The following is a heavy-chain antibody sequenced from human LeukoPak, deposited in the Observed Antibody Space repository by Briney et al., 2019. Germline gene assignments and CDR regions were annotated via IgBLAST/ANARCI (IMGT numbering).Heavy chain of an antibody. CDR3: ANRPRSYFDAFDI. CDR1: GGSISGSSYY. CDR2: IYYSGST. Sequence: SETLSLTCTVSGGSISGSSYYWGWIRQPPGKGLEWIGSIYYSGSTYYNPSLKSRVTISVDTSKNQFSLKLSSVTAADTAVYYCANRPRSYFDAFDIWGQGTMVTVSS. V-gene: IGHV4-39*07. D-gene: IGHD1-26*01. J-gene: IGHJ3*02.